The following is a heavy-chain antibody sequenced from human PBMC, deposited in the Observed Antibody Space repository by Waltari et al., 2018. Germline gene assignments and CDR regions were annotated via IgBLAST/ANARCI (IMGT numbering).Heavy chain of an antibody. D-gene: IGHD3-10*01. J-gene: IGHJ6*02. CDR1: GGSISSYY. V-gene: IGHV4-59*01. Sequence: QVQLQESGPGVVKPSETLSLTCTGSGGSISSYYWSWIREPPGKGLEWIGYIYYSGSTNYNPSRKSRVTISVDTSKNLFSLKLSSVTAADTSVYYCASEFGQDYYYGMDVWGQGTTVTVSS. CDR2: IYYSGST. CDR3: ASEFGQDYYYGMDV.